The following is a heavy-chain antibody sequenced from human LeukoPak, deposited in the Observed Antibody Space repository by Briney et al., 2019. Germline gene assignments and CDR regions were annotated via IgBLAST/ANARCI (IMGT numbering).Heavy chain of an antibody. CDR2: INGSGGST. J-gene: IGHJ4*02. Sequence: PGGSLRLSCAASGFTFSSYAMSWVRQAPGKGLEWVSAINGSGGSTYYADSVKGRFTISRDNSKNTLYLQMNSLRAEDTAVYYCARQLGYCSDGSCYFDYWGQGTLVTVS. CDR1: GFTFSSYA. CDR3: ARQLGYCSDGSCYFDY. V-gene: IGHV3-23*01. D-gene: IGHD2-15*01.